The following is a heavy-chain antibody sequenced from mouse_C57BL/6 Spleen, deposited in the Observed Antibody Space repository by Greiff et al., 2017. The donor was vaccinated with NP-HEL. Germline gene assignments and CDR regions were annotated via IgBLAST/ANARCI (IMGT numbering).Heavy chain of an antibody. J-gene: IGHJ2*01. CDR3: ARRPLLRSFDY. CDR1: GYAFSSYW. V-gene: IGHV1-80*01. D-gene: IGHD1-1*01. Sequence: QVQLQQSGAELVKPGASVKISCKASGYAFSSYWMNWVKQRPGKGLEWIGQIYPGDGDTNYNGKFKGKATLTADKSSSTAYMQLSSLTSEDSAVYSCARRPLLRSFDYWGQGTTLTVSS. CDR2: IYPGDGDT.